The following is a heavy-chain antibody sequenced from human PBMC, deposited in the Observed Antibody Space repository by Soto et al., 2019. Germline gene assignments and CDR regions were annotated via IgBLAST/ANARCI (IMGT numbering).Heavy chain of an antibody. V-gene: IGHV4-39*01. CDR1: GDSVISNWW. CDR2: IYYSGCT. J-gene: IGHJ6*02. D-gene: IGHD2-2*01. Sequence: PSETLSLTCAVSGDSVISNWWSGWFRQPPGKGLEWIGSIYYSGCTYYNPSLKSRVTISVDTSKNQFSLKLSSVTAADTAVYYCARQDCSSTSCFPLYYYYYGMDVWGQGTTVTVSS. CDR3: ARQDCSSTSCFPLYYYYYGMDV.